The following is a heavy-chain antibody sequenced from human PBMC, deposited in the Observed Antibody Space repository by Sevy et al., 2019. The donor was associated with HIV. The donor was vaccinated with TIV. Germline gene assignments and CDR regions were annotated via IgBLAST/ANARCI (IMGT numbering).Heavy chain of an antibody. J-gene: IGHJ1*01. CDR1: GYTLTELS. Sequence: ASVKVSCKVSGYTLTELSMHWVRQAPGKGLEWMGGFDPEDGETIYAQKFQGRVTMTEDTSTDTAYKELSSLRSEDTAVYYCATAAGQQLDPEYFQHWGQGTLVTVSS. CDR3: ATAAGQQLDPEYFQH. CDR2: FDPEDGET. V-gene: IGHV1-24*01. D-gene: IGHD6-13*01.